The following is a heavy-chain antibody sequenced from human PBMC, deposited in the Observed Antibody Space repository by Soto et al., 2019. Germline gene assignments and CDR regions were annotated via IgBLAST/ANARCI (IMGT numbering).Heavy chain of an antibody. V-gene: IGHV1-69*12. Sequence: QVQLVQSGAEVKKPGSSVKVSCKASGGTFSSYAISWLRQAPGQGLEWMGGIIPIFGTANYAQKFQGRVKITADESTSTAYMELSSLRSEDTAVYYCARDAIDCTNGVCSRRDFDYWGQVTLVTVSS. D-gene: IGHD2-8*01. CDR1: GGTFSSYA. CDR2: IIPIFGTA. CDR3: ARDAIDCTNGVCSRRDFDY. J-gene: IGHJ4*02.